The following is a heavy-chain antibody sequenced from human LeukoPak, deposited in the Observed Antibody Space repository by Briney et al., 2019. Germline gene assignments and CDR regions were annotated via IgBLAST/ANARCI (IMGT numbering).Heavy chain of an antibody. CDR2: IYHSGST. CDR1: GDSISNDNW. J-gene: IGHJ4*02. V-gene: IGHV4-4*01. Sequence: PETLSLTCVVSGDSISNDNWWSWVRQPPGKGLEWIGEIYHSGSTNYNPSLKSRVTISVDKSKNQFSLRLTSVSAADTAVYFCARDQEYQLLNSWGQGTLVSVSS. D-gene: IGHD2-2*01. CDR3: ARDQEYQLLNS.